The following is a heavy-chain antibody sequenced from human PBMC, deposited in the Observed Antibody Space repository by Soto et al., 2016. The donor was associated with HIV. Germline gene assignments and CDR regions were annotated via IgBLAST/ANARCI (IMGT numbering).Heavy chain of an antibody. D-gene: IGHD5-18*01. J-gene: IGHJ4*02. Sequence: QVQLVQSGAEVKKPGASVKVSCKASGYTFTSYDINWVRQATGQGLEWMGWMNPNSGNTGYAQKFQGRVTMTRDTSISTAYMELSRLRSDDTAVYYCARGSLGGYSYGSNYWGQGTLVTVSS. V-gene: IGHV1-8*02. CDR1: GYTFTSYD. CDR3: ARGSLGGYSYGSNY. CDR2: MNPNSGNT.